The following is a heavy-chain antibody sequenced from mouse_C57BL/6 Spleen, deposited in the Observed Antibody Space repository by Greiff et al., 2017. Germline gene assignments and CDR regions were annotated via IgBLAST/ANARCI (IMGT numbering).Heavy chain of an antibody. CDR1: GYTFTDYY. J-gene: IGHJ4*01. CDR3: ARYDDYDAMDY. D-gene: IGHD2-3*01. Sequence: EVQLQQSGPELVKPGASVKISCKASGYTFTDYYMNWVKQSHGKSLEWIGDINPNNGGTSYNQKFKGKATLTVDKSSSTAYMELRSLTSEDSAVYYCARYDDYDAMDYWGQGTSVTVSS. V-gene: IGHV1-26*01. CDR2: INPNNGGT.